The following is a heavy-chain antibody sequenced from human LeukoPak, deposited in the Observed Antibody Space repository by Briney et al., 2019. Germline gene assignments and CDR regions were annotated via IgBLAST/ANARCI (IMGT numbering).Heavy chain of an antibody. CDR3: ATYRQVLLPFES. CDR1: GFTFSTFA. D-gene: IGHD2-8*02. CDR2: IFPSGGEI. V-gene: IGHV3-23*01. J-gene: IGHJ4*02. Sequence: SGGSLRLSCAASGFTFSTFAMIWARQPPGKGLEWVSSIFPSGGEIHYADSVRGRFTISRDNSKSTLSLQMNSLRDEDTAIYYCATYRQVLLPFESWGQGTLVTVSS.